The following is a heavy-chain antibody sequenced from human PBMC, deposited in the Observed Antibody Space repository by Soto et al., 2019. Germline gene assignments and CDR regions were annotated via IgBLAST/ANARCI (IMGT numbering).Heavy chain of an antibody. CDR1: GFTFSSYA. Sequence: GGSLRLSCAASGFTFSSYAMSWVRQAPGKGLEWVSAISGSGGSTYYAASVKGRFTISRDNSKNTLYLQMNSLRAEDTAVYYCAGDILRYFDWLLYYYYGMDVWGQGTTVTVSS. J-gene: IGHJ6*02. CDR2: ISGSGGST. CDR3: AGDILRYFDWLLYYYYGMDV. V-gene: IGHV3-23*01. D-gene: IGHD3-9*01.